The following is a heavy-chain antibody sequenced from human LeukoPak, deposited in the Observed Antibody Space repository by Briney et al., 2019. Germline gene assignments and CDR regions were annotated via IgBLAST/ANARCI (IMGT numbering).Heavy chain of an antibody. CDR2: ISYDGSNK. Sequence: GGSLRLSCAASGFTFSSYAMHWVRQAPGKGLEWVAVISYDGSNKYYADSVKGRFTISRDNSKNTLYLQMNSLRAEDTAVYYCAKDITYYYDSGIDYWGQGTLVTVSS. CDR3: AKDITYYYDSGIDY. D-gene: IGHD3-22*01. J-gene: IGHJ4*02. V-gene: IGHV3-30-3*01. CDR1: GFTFSSYA.